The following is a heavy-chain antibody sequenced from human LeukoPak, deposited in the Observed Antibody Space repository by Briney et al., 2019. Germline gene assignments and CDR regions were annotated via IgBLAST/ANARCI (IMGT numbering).Heavy chain of an antibody. Sequence: ASVEVSCKASGYTFTGYYMHWVRQAPGQGLEWMGWINPNSGDTKYAQKFQGRVTMTRDTSISTAYMELSRLKSDDTAVYYCATQRGSYLWGTDFDYWGQGTLVTVSS. CDR1: GYTFTGYY. D-gene: IGHD3-16*01. CDR3: ATQRGSYLWGTDFDY. J-gene: IGHJ4*02. CDR2: INPNSGDT. V-gene: IGHV1-2*02.